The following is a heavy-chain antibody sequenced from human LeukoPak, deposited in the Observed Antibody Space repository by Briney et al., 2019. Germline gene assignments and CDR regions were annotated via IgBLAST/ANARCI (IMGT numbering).Heavy chain of an antibody. J-gene: IGHJ4*02. CDR1: GFPFSSYG. V-gene: IGHV3-30*03. Sequence: GRSLRLSCAASGFPFSSYGMHWVRQSPGKGLEWVAAISDDGSNKYFADSVKGRFTISRDNSKNTLFVQMDRLRTEDKAVYYCLSVGSSARGDYWGQGTLVTVSS. CDR3: LSVGSSARGDY. D-gene: IGHD6-13*01. CDR2: ISDDGSNK.